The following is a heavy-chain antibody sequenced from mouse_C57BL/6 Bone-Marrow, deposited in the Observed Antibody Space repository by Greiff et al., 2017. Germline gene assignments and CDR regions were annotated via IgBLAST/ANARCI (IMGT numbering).Heavy chain of an antibody. D-gene: IGHD2-4*01. J-gene: IGHJ4*01. CDR2: INPNYGTT. Sequence: EVKLQESGPELVKPGASVKISCKASGYSFTDYNMNWVKQSNGKSLEWIGVINPNYGTTSYNQKFKGKATLTVDQSSSTAYMQLNSLTSEDSTVYYCARGYDYDYAMDYWGQGTSVTVSS. CDR3: ARGYDYDYAMDY. CDR1: GYSFTDYN. V-gene: IGHV1-39*01.